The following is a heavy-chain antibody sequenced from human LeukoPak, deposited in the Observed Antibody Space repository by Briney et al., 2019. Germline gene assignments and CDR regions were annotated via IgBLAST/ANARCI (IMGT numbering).Heavy chain of an antibody. CDR3: ARLIIAVAGSGYYYYGMDV. D-gene: IGHD6-19*01. J-gene: IGHJ6*02. Sequence: SETLSLTCTVSGGSISSSSYYWSWIRQHPGKGLEWIGYIYYSGSTYYNPSLKSRVTISVDTSKNQFSLKLSSVTAADTAVYYCARLIIAVAGSGYYYYGMDVWGQGTTVTVSS. CDR1: GGSISSSSYY. CDR2: IYYSGST. V-gene: IGHV4-31*03.